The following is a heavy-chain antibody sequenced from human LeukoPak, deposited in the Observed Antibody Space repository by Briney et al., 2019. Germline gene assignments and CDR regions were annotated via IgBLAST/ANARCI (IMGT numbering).Heavy chain of an antibody. V-gene: IGHV3-23*01. D-gene: IGHD3-9*01. J-gene: IGHJ4*02. Sequence: GGSLRLSCAASGFTFSNYAMSWVRQAPGKGLEWVSAITGSGGNTYYADSVKGRFTISRDNSKNTLYLQMNNLRDEDTAVYYCAKWGDFDVLTGYYVPDFWGQGTLVTVSS. CDR2: ITGSGGNT. CDR3: AKWGDFDVLTGYYVPDF. CDR1: GFTFSNYA.